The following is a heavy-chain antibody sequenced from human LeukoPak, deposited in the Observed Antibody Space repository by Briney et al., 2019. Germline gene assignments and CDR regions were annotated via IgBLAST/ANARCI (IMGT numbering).Heavy chain of an antibody. J-gene: IGHJ6*02. V-gene: IGHV4-59*08. CDR1: GGSISSYY. Sequence: PSETLSLTCTVSGGSISSYYWSWIRQPPGKGLEWIGYIYYSGSTNYNPSLKSRVTISVDTSRNQFSLKLSSVTAADTAVYYCARQRYFGYYYGMGVWGQGTTVTVSS. CDR3: ARQRYFGYYYGMGV. CDR2: IYYSGST. D-gene: IGHD3-9*01.